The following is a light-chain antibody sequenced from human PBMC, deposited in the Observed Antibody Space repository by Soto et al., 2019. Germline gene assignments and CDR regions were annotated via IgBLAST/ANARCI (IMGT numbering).Light chain of an antibody. Sequence: EIVMTQSPATLSVSPGEGATLSCRASQSVSSNLAWYQQKPGQAPRLLIYGAFTRATGIPARFSGSGSGTEFTLTISSRQSEDFAVYYCQQYNNWPPHTLGQGTKLEIK. V-gene: IGKV3-15*01. CDR3: QQYNNWPPHT. CDR2: GAF. CDR1: QSVSSN. J-gene: IGKJ2*01.